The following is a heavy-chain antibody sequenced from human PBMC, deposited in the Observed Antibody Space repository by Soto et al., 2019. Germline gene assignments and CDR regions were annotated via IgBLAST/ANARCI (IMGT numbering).Heavy chain of an antibody. V-gene: IGHV4-30-4*01. CDR2: IYHSGGT. CDR1: GGSISSGDY. Sequence: PAETLSLTCTISGGSISSGDYWSWIRQPPGKGLEWIGYIYHSGGTYYNPSLKSRVTMSVDTSQNQFSLKLSSVTAADTAVYYCARPKYYFDSTAYIFGCWGQGALVTVSS. J-gene: IGHJ4*02. D-gene: IGHD3-22*01. CDR3: ARPKYYFDSTAYIFGC.